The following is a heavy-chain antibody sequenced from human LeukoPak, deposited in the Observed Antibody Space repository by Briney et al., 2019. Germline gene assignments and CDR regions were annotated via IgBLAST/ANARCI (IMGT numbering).Heavy chain of an antibody. CDR3: ARGYYYDGSAYFDY. CDR2: INHSGNT. D-gene: IGHD3-22*01. V-gene: IGHV4-34*01. J-gene: IGHJ4*02. Sequence: SETLSLTCAVYGGSFSGYYWSWIRQPPGKGLEWIGEINHSGNTNYNPSLKSRVTISVDTSKNQFSLKLSSVTAADTAVYYCARGYYYDGSAYFDYWGQGTLVTVSS. CDR1: GGSFSGYY.